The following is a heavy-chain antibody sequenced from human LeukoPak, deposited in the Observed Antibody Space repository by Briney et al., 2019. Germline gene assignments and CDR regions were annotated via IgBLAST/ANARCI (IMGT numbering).Heavy chain of an antibody. CDR3: ARSRDRPIPDY. CDR2: INPNSGAT. J-gene: IGHJ4*02. CDR1: GYTLTGYY. V-gene: IGHV1-2*02. D-gene: IGHD5-24*01. Sequence: ASVKVSCKASGYTLTGYYLHWVRQAPGQGLEWMGWINPNSGATNYAQKFQGRVTMTRDTSISTAYMELSRLTFDDTAVYYCARSRDRPIPDYWGQGTLVTVSS.